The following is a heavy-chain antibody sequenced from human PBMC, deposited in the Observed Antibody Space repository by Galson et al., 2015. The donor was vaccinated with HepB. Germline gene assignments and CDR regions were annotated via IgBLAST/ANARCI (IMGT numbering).Heavy chain of an antibody. D-gene: IGHD6-6*01. CDR1: GFRFNIYD. J-gene: IGHJ6*02. Sequence: SLRLSCAASGFRFNIYDMSWVRQAPGKGLEWVSGIPNSGGRRYYAEPGKGRFTISRDNSKNTVFLQMSSLRAEDTAIYYCAKGAYMSSYSLYGMDAWGQGTTVIVSS. V-gene: IGHV3-23*01. CDR3: AKGAYMSSYSLYGMDA. CDR2: IPNSGGRR.